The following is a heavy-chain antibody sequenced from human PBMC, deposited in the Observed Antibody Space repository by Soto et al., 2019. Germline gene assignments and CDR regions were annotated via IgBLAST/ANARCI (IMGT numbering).Heavy chain of an antibody. J-gene: IGHJ6*02. V-gene: IGHV1-46*01. D-gene: IGHD2-15*01. CDR3: ARVRVVVAASYYYYYYGMDV. CDR2: INPSGGST. Sequence: GLEWMGIINPSGGSTSYAQKFQGRVTMTRDTSTSTVYMELSSLRSEDTAVYYCARVRVVVAASYYYYYYGMDVWGQGTTVIVFS.